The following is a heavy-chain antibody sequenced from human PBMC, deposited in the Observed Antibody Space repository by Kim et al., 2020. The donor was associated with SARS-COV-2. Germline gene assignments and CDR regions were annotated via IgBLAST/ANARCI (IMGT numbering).Heavy chain of an antibody. CDR1: GFTFGDYA. J-gene: IGHJ4*02. V-gene: IGHV3-49*03. CDR3: TRDCNYGDYLGCFDY. D-gene: IGHD4-17*01. CDR2: IRSKAYGGTT. Sequence: GGSLRLSCTASGFTFGDYAMSWFRQAPGKGLEWVGFIRSKAYGGTTEYAASVKGRFTISRDDSKSIAYLQMNSLKTEDTAVYYCTRDCNYGDYLGCFDYWGQGTLVTVSS.